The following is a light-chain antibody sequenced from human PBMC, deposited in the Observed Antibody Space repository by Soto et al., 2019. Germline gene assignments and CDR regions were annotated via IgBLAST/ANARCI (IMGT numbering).Light chain of an antibody. CDR1: SSDVGGYNY. Sequence: QSALTQPPSASGSPGQSVTISCTGTSSDVGGYNYVSWYQQHPGKAPKLMIYEVNKRPSGVPDRFSASKSGNTASLTVSGLQAEDEADYYCSSYAGSNMLFGTGTKVTVL. V-gene: IGLV2-8*01. CDR3: SSYAGSNML. CDR2: EVN. J-gene: IGLJ1*01.